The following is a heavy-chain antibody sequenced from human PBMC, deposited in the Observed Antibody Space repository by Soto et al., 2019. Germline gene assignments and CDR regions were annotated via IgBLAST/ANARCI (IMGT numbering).Heavy chain of an antibody. D-gene: IGHD4-17*01. CDR3: ASKSYGGYYYGMDV. Sequence: SVKFSCKASGGTFSSYAISWVRQAPGQGLEWMGGIIPIFGTANYAQKFQGRVTITADESTSTAYMELSSLRSEDTAVYYCASKSYGGYYYGMDVWGQGTTVTVSS. CDR2: IIPIFGTA. V-gene: IGHV1-69*13. J-gene: IGHJ6*02. CDR1: GGTFSSYA.